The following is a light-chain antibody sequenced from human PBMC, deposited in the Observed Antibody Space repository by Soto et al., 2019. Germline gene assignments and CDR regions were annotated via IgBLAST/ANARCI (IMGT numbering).Light chain of an antibody. CDR2: YDR. CDR3: QVWDTNNDHAV. Sequence: SYELTQPPSVSVAPGKTARITCGEDNSGSESVHWYQQRPGQAPVLVIYYDRERPSGIPERFSGSNSGNTATLTISRVEAGDEADYYCQVWDTNNDHAVFGGGTKLTVL. CDR1: NSGSES. V-gene: IGLV3-21*04. J-gene: IGLJ2*01.